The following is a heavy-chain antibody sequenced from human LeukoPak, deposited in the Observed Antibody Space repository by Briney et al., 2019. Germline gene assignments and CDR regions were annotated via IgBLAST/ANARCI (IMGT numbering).Heavy chain of an antibody. CDR2: IYYSGST. J-gene: IGHJ6*02. D-gene: IGHD6-19*01. V-gene: IGHV4-61*08. CDR3: ARKLGIAVGDYYYYGLNV. CDR1: GGSVNSGDSF. Sequence: PSETLSLTCTVSGGSVNSGDSFWSWIRQPPGKGLEWIGNIYYSGSTNYNPSLQSRVTVLIDTSKNQFSLKVRSVTPADTAVYYCARKLGIAVGDYYYYGLNVWGQGTTVTVSS.